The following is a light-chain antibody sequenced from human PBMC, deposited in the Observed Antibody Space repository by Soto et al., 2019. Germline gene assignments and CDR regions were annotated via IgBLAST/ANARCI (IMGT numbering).Light chain of an antibody. J-gene: IGKJ5*01. CDR3: LQAYSYPRT. Sequence: AIELTQSPSSLSASVGDRVTITCRASQAIRNDLGWYQQKPGKAPKLLIYGASSLQSGVPSRFSGSGSGTDFTLPLSSLQPEDFATYYCLQAYSYPRTFGQGTRLEIK. CDR1: QAIRND. V-gene: IGKV1-6*01. CDR2: GAS.